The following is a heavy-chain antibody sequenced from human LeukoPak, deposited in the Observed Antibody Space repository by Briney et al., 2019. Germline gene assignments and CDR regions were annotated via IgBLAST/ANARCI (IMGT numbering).Heavy chain of an antibody. J-gene: IGHJ4*02. CDR3: ARASLSGWYLDY. D-gene: IGHD6-19*01. CDR2: ISSSGSTI. Sequence: PGGSLRLSCAASGFTFSDYYMSWIRQAPGKGLEWVSYISSSGSTIYYADSVKGRFTISRDDAKNSLYPQMNSLRAEDTAVYYCARASLSGWYLDYWGQGTLVTVSS. CDR1: GFTFSDYY. V-gene: IGHV3-11*01.